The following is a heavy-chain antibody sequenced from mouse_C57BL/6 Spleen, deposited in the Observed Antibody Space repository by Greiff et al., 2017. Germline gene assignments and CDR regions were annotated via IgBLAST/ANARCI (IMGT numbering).Heavy chain of an antibody. D-gene: IGHD1-1*01. CDR1: GFHIKNTY. CDR2: IDPANGNT. J-gene: IGHJ4*01. Sequence: VQLQQSVAELVRPGASVKLSCTASGFHIKNTYMHWVKQRPEQGLEWIGRIDPANGNTKYAPKFQGKATITADTSSNTAYLQLSSLTSEDTAIYYCARTVVAHYYAMDYWGQGTSVTVSS. CDR3: ARTVVAHYYAMDY. V-gene: IGHV14-3*01.